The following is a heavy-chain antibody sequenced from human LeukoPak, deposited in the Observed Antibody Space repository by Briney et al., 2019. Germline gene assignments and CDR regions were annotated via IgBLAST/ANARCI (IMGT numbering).Heavy chain of an antibody. Sequence: SETLSLTCTVSGGSISSGDYYWSWIRQPPGKGLEWIGYISYRGSPDYNPSLKGRVTISLDTSKNQFSLKLSSVTAADTAVYYCARGGLTITMFGVPIIRNFDYWGQGTLVTVSS. CDR3: ARGGLTITMFGVPIIRNFDY. V-gene: IGHV4-30-4*01. J-gene: IGHJ4*02. CDR1: GGSISSGDYY. CDR2: ISYRGSP. D-gene: IGHD3-3*01.